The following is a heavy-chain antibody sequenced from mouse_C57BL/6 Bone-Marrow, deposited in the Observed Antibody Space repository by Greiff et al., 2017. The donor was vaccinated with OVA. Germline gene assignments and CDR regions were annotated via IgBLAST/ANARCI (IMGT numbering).Heavy chain of an antibody. V-gene: IGHV5-4*01. CDR1: GFTFSGYA. J-gene: IGHJ3*01. CDR3: ARVPFYYDAR. D-gene: IGHD2-4*01. CDR2: ISDGSSYT. Sequence: EVQVVESGGGLVKPGGSLKLSCAASGFTFSGYAMSWVRQTPEKRLEWVATISDGSSYTYYPDNVQGRFTITRDNAKNNIYLQMSHLKSEDTAMYYCARVPFYYDARWGQGTPVTVSA.